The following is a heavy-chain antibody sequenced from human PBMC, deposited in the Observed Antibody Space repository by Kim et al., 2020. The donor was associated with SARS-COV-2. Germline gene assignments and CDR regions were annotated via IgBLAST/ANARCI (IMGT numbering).Heavy chain of an antibody. CDR1: GFTFSDYY. J-gene: IGHJ2*01. D-gene: IGHD4-17*01. CDR3: ARERRGGPTTVTTRYFDL. V-gene: IGHV3-11*06. Sequence: GGSLRLSCAASGFTFSDYYMSWIRQAPGKGLEWVSYISSSSSYTNYADSVKGRFTISRDNAKNSLYLQMNSLRAEDTAVYYCARERRGGPTTVTTRYFDLWGRGTLVTVSS. CDR2: ISSSSSYT.